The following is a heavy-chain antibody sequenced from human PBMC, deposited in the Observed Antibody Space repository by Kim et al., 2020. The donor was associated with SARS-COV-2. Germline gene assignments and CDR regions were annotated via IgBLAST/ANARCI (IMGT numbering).Heavy chain of an antibody. Sequence: SETLSLTCTVSGGSISSSSYYWGWIRQPPGKGLEWIGSIYYSGSTYYNPSLKSRVTISVYTSKNQFSLKLSSVTAADTAVYYCARRSAYYYDSSGYYWFDPWGQGTLVTVSS. V-gene: IGHV4-39*01. CDR3: ARRSAYYYDSSGYYWFDP. D-gene: IGHD3-22*01. J-gene: IGHJ5*02. CDR1: GGSISSSSYY. CDR2: IYYSGST.